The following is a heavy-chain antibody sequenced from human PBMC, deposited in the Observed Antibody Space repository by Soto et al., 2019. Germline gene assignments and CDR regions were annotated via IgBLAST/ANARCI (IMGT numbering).Heavy chain of an antibody. CDR1: GYAFDVAW. D-gene: IGHD3-22*01. J-gene: IGHJ6*03. CDR3: TTGRLDYYGNSYLDL. Sequence: EMQLGESGGGLVKPGGSLRLSCAVSGYAFDVAWMNWVRQAPGKGLEWVGHIKSKPDGGTTGYAAPVKGRFTISRDDSTSTLYLQMNSLRTEDTGLYYCTTGRLDYYGNSYLDLWGKGTTVTVSS. CDR2: IKSKPDGGTT. V-gene: IGHV3-15*01.